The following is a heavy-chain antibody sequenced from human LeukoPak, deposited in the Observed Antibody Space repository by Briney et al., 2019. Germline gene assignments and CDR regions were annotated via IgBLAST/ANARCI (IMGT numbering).Heavy chain of an antibody. V-gene: IGHV1-18*01. CDR2: ISAYNGNT. CDR1: GYTFTSYG. Sequence: ASVKVSCKASGYTFTSYGISWVRQAPRQGLEWMGWISAYNGNTNYAQKLQGRVTMTTDTSTSTAYMELRSLRSDDTAAYYCARALYCGSTSCSENWFDPWGQGTLVTVSS. D-gene: IGHD2-2*01. CDR3: ARALYCGSTSCSENWFDP. J-gene: IGHJ5*02.